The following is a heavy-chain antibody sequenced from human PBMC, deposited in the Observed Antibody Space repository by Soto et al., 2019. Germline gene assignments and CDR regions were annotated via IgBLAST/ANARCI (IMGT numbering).Heavy chain of an antibody. V-gene: IGHV3-23*01. J-gene: IGHJ4*02. CDR3: AKEALTVAGNNFDS. D-gene: IGHD6-19*01. Sequence: GGSLRLSCAASGFTFSSYGMHWVRQAPGKGLEWVSSISGSGAGTFYADSVKGRFTISRDNAKKMVYLQMNGLRADDTALYYCAKEALTVAGNNFDSWGQGTLVTVSS. CDR2: ISGSGAGT. CDR1: GFTFSSYG.